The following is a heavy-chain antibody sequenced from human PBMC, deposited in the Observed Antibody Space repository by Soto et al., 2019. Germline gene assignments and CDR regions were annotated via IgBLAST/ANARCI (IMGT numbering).Heavy chain of an antibody. V-gene: IGHV1-69*02. D-gene: IGHD6-13*01. J-gene: IGHJ4*02. CDR3: ARAPQQLAPFDY. CDR2: IIPILGIA. Sequence: QVQLVQSGAEVKKPGSSVKVSCKASGGTFSSYTISWVRQAPGQGLEWMGRIIPILGIANYAQKFQGRVTITADKSTSTAYMELSSLRSEDTAVYYRARAPQQLAPFDYWGQGTLVTVSS. CDR1: GGTFSSYT.